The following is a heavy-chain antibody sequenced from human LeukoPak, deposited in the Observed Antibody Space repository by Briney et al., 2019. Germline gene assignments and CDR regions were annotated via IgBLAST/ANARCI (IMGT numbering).Heavy chain of an antibody. CDR1: GGSFSGYY. Sequence: PSETLSLTCALYGGSFSGYYWSWIRQPPGKGLEWIGEINHSGSTNYNPSLKSRVTISVDKSKNQFSLKLSSVTAADTAVYYCARGPNIVVVVAATRRWFDPWGQGTLVTVSS. V-gene: IGHV4-34*01. CDR2: INHSGST. J-gene: IGHJ5*02. D-gene: IGHD2-15*01. CDR3: ARGPNIVVVVAATRRWFDP.